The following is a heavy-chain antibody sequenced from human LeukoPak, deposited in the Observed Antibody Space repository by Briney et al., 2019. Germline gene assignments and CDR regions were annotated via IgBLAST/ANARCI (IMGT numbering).Heavy chain of an antibody. Sequence: PSERPSLTCTLSGGSTNSRSYYWGSIRQPPGNGLEWLGCVYYGGTTYYNPSRKNRVPISEDTSKNQFSLKLSSVTAADTAVYYCARRATTVTTGYYYYYMDVWGKGTTVTVSS. J-gene: IGHJ6*03. V-gene: IGHV4-39*01. D-gene: IGHD4-17*01. CDR1: GGSTNSRSYY. CDR3: ARRATTVTTGYYYYYMDV. CDR2: VYYGGTT.